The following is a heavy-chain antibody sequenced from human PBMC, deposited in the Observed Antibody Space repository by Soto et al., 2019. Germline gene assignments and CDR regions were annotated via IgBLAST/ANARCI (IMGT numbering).Heavy chain of an antibody. V-gene: IGHV3-11*01. CDR1: GITFSDYY. CDR3: GMYSGYEPAFDY. J-gene: IGHJ4*02. CDR2: ISSSGSTT. Sequence: GGSLRLSCAASGITFSDYYMTWIRQSPGKGLEWISYISSSGSTTYYAESVKDRFTISRDNAKNSLYLQMNSLRVEDTAVYYCGMYSGYEPAFDYWGQGTLVTVAS. D-gene: IGHD5-12*01.